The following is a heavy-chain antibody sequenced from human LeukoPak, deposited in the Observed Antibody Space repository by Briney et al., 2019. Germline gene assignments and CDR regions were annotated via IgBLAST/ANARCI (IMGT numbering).Heavy chain of an antibody. Sequence: ASVKVSCKASGGTFSSYAISWVRQAPGQGLEWMGGIIPIFGTANYAQKFQGRVTITTDESTSTAYMELSSLTSEDTAVYYCARDRFGGNMVRGVIRLNAFDIWGQGTMVTVSS. J-gene: IGHJ3*02. D-gene: IGHD3-10*01. CDR1: GGTFSSYA. V-gene: IGHV1-69*05. CDR3: ARDRFGGNMVRGVIRLNAFDI. CDR2: IIPIFGTA.